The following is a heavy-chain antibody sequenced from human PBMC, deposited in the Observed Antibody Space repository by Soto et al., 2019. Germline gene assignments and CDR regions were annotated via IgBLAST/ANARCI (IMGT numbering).Heavy chain of an antibody. CDR2: VFHTGST. J-gene: IGHJ4*02. CDR3: ARKAWVRFDY. D-gene: IGHD7-27*01. Sequence: LSLTCAVSGDSMTRSVWWTWVRQPPGKGLEWIGEVFHTGSTNYNPSLKSLVTISVDKSTNEISLKVTSVTAADTAIYYCARKAWVRFDYWGQGALVTVSS. CDR1: GDSMTRSVW. V-gene: IGHV4-4*02.